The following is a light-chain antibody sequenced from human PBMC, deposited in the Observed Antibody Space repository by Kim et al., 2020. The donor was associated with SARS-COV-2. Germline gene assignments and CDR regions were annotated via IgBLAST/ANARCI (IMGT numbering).Light chain of an antibody. CDR1: TSNLADNY. Sequence: GQRVTISCSGSTSNLADNYVFWYFQLPGTAPKLLIYDNDKRPSGISDRFSGSKSGTSATLDITGLQTGDEADYYCGTWDTTLSAGVFGGGTQLTVL. CDR3: GTWDTTLSAGV. CDR2: DND. V-gene: IGLV1-51*01. J-gene: IGLJ2*01.